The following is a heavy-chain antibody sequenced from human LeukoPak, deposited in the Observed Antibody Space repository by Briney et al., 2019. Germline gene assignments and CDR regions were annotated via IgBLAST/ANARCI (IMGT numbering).Heavy chain of an antibody. J-gene: IGHJ6*03. V-gene: IGHV3-74*01. CDR1: RFPFNNYW. CDR2: INSDGSST. D-gene: IGHD5-12*01. CDR3: AKDTVKVATISRVPHYTDV. Sequence: GGSLRLSCAASRFPFNNYWMDWVRQAPGKGLVWVSRINSDGSSTRYADYVKGRFTISRDNAKNTLYLQMNSLRVEDTAVYYCAKDTVKVATISRVPHYTDVWGKGTTVTISS.